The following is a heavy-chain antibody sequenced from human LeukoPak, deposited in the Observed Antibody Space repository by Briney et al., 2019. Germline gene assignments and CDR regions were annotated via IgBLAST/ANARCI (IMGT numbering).Heavy chain of an antibody. Sequence: GGSLRLSCAASGFSLTNFAMSWIRQAPGKGLEWVSLIIGSSGDTFYADSVKGRFTISRDNSKNRLYLQMNSLRAEDTALYYCAKGAYDYIEMGYFDYWGQGTLVTVSS. V-gene: IGHV3-23*01. J-gene: IGHJ4*02. D-gene: IGHD5-12*01. CDR1: GFSLTNFA. CDR3: AKGAYDYIEMGYFDY. CDR2: IIGSSGDT.